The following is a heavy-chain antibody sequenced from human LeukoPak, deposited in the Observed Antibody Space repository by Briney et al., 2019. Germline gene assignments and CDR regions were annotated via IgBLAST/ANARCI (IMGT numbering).Heavy chain of an antibody. V-gene: IGHV1-69*05. Sequence: GASVKVSCKASGGTFSSYAISWVRQAPGQGLEWMGGIIPILGTANYAQRFQGRVTITTDESTSTAYMELSSLRSEDTAVYYCASGCSSTSCYGRENWFDLWGQGTLVTVSS. CDR1: GGTFSSYA. J-gene: IGHJ5*02. D-gene: IGHD2-2*01. CDR2: IIPILGTA. CDR3: ASGCSSTSCYGRENWFDL.